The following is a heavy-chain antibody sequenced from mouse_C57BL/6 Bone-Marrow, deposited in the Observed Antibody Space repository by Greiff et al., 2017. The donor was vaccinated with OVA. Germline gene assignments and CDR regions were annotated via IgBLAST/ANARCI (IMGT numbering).Heavy chain of an antibody. CDR3: AHYYGSRRFDY. V-gene: IGHV1-81*01. CDR1: GYTFTSYG. J-gene: IGHJ2*01. CDR2: IYPRSGNT. D-gene: IGHD1-1*01. Sequence: QVQLQQSGAELARPGASVKLSCKASGYTFTSYGISWVKQRPGQGLEWIGEIYPRSGNTYYNAKFKGKATLTADNSSPTAYMELRSLTSEDSAVYFCAHYYGSRRFDYWGQGTTLTVSS.